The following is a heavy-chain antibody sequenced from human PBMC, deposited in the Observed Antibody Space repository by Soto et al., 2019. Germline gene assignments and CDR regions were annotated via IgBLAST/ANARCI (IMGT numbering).Heavy chain of an antibody. CDR3: ARVSLTIFGVVEWFDP. D-gene: IGHD3-3*01. CDR1: GHTFTSYG. J-gene: IGHJ5*02. V-gene: IGHV1-18*01. Sequence: ASVKVSCKASGHTFTSYGISWVRQAPGQGLEWMGWISAYNGNTNYAQKLQGRVTMTTDTSTSTAYMELRSLRSDDTAVYYCARVSLTIFGVVEWFDPWGQGTLVTVS. CDR2: ISAYNGNT.